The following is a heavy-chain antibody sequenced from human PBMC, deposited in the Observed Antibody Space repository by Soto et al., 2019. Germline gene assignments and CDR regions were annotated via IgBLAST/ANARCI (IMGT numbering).Heavy chain of an antibody. CDR2: INVNSGVT. Sequence: QVQLVQSGAEVKKPGASVKVSCTASGYTFTDYYVHWVRQAPGQGLEWMGWINVNSGVTNLAQKFQAWVTLSRDKSVSTAYMALHRLQSDGTAVFCCEIGVSGWSPCDLWGQGTLVTVSS. CDR3: EIGVSGWSPCDL. V-gene: IGHV1-2*04. CDR1: GYTFTDYY. D-gene: IGHD6-19*01. J-gene: IGHJ5*02.